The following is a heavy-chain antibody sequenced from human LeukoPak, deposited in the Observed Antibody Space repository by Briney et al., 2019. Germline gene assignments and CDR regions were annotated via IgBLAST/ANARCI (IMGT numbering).Heavy chain of an antibody. CDR2: ISASGDVT. D-gene: IGHD1-1*01. J-gene: IGHJ3*02. CDR3: AKSLFTSATGTGRAFHI. CDR1: GFTFSNAW. Sequence: GGSLRLSCAASGFTFSNAWMSWVRQAPGKGLEWVSGISASGDVTFHADPVKGRFTISRDNSKNTLYLQMTSLRAEDTAEYYCAKSLFTSATGTGRAFHIWGQGTMVTVSS. V-gene: IGHV3-23*01.